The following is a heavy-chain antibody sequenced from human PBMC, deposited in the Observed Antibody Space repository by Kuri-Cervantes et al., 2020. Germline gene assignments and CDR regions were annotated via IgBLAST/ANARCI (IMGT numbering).Heavy chain of an antibody. D-gene: IGHD3-3*01. CDR2: INAGNGNT. CDR3: ARGGVVGPYYYYYYMDV. J-gene: IGHJ6*03. V-gene: IGHV1-3*01. Sequence: ASVKVSCKASGYAFTSYAMHWVRQAPGQRLEWMGWINAGNGNTKYSQKFQGRVTITRDTSASTAYMELRSLRSDDTAVYYCARGGVVGPYYYYYYMDVWGKGTTVTVSS. CDR1: GYAFTSYA.